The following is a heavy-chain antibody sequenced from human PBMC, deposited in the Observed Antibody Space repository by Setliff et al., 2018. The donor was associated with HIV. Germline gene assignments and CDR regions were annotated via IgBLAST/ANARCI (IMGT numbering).Heavy chain of an antibody. CDR3: ARRSGAAVFYYFDY. Sequence: SETLSLTCTVSGGSISNSRYYWSWIRQPPGKGREWIGSIYYSGSTYYNPSLKSRGTISVDTSKNQFSLKRSSVTAADAAVYYCARRSGAAVFYYFDYWGQGTLVTVSS. J-gene: IGHJ4*02. V-gene: IGHV4-39*01. D-gene: IGHD6-13*01. CDR2: IYYSGST. CDR1: GGSISNSRYY.